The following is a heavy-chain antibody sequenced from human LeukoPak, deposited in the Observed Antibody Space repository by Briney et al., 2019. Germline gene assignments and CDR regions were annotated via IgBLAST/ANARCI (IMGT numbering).Heavy chain of an antibody. CDR2: ISGSGEST. D-gene: IGHD6-13*01. V-gene: IGHV3-23*01. CDR1: GLTFSNYG. Sequence: GGSLRLSCAASGLTFSNYGMAWVRQAPGKGLEWVSAISGSGESTYDADSVKGRFTISRDNSKNTLYLQMNRLRAEDTAVYYCAKDSRTTYDSSWLYYFDSWGQGTLVTVSS. CDR3: AKDSRTTYDSSWLYYFDS. J-gene: IGHJ4*02.